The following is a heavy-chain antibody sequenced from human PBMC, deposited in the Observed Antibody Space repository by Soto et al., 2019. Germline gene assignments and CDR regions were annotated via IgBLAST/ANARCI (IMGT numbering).Heavy chain of an antibody. CDR3: AKGPRGYSYGPVDY. CDR2: ISWNSGSI. CDR1: GFTFDDYA. V-gene: IGHV3-9*01. D-gene: IGHD5-18*01. J-gene: IGHJ4*02. Sequence: EVQLVESGGGLVQPGRSLRLSCAASGFTFDDYAMHWVRQAPGKGLEWVSGISWNSGSIGYADSVKGRFTISRDNAKNSLYLQMNSLRAEDTALYYCAKGPRGYSYGPVDYWGQGTLVTVSS.